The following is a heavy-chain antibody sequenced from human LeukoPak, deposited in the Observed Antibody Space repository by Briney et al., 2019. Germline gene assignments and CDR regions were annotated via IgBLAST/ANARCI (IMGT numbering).Heavy chain of an antibody. CDR1: GGSISSYY. J-gene: IGHJ4*02. D-gene: IGHD3-10*01. Sequence: LTCTVXGGSISSYYXSWIRQPAGKGLEWIGRIYTSGSTNYNPSLKSRVTISVHTSKNHFSLKLSSVTAADTAVYYCARDIGYYGSGSLDYWGQGTLVTVSS. V-gene: IGHV4-4*07. CDR2: IYTSGST. CDR3: ARDIGYYGSGSLDY.